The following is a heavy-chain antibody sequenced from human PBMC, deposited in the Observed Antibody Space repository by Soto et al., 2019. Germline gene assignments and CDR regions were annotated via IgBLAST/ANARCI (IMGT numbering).Heavy chain of an antibody. CDR3: AKIYGSGSYYRFGSLDV. CDR2: ISGSGGST. D-gene: IGHD3-10*01. Sequence: GGSLRLSCAASGFTFSSYAMSWVRQAPGKGLEWVSAISGSGGSTYYADSVKGRFTISRDNSKNTLYLQMNSLRAEDTAVYYCAKIYGSGSYYRFGSLDVWGQGTTVTVS. J-gene: IGHJ6*02. CDR1: GFTFSSYA. V-gene: IGHV3-23*01.